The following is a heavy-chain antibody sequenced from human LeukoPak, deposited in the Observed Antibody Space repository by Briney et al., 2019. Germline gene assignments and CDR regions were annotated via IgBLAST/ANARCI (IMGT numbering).Heavy chain of an antibody. CDR1: GYTFTSYA. Sequence: ASVKVSCKASGYTFTSYAMHWVRQAPGQRLEWMGWINAGNGNTKYSQKFQGRVTITRDTSASTAYMELSSLRSEDTAVYYCARSHIDYYDSSGPYDYWGQGTLVTVSS. V-gene: IGHV1-3*01. J-gene: IGHJ4*02. CDR3: ARSHIDYYDSSGPYDY. CDR2: INAGNGNT. D-gene: IGHD3-22*01.